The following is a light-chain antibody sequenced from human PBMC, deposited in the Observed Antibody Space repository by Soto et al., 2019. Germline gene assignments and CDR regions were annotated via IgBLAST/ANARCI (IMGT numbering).Light chain of an antibody. CDR2: AAS. Sequence: DLQMTQSPSSLSESVGDRVTVTCRASQSISSYLNWYQKKKGKAPKLLIYAASSLQSGVPSRLSGSGYGTDFTLTISSMKTEDFATYYCQQSYSTPRTFGQGTKVDIK. CDR1: QSISSY. CDR3: QQSYSTPRT. V-gene: IGKV1-39*01. J-gene: IGKJ1*01.